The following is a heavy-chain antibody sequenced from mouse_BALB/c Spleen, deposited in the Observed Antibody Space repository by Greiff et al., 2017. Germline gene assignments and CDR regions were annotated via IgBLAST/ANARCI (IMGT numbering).Heavy chain of an antibody. V-gene: IGHV5-12-2*01. CDR2: ISNGGGST. Sequence: EVHLVESGGGLVQPGGSLKLSCAASGFTFSSYTMSWVRQTPEKRLEWVAYISNGGGSTYYPDTVKGRFTISRDNAKNTLYLQMSSLKSEDTAMYYCARLGGYAMDYWGQGTSVTVSS. CDR3: ARLGGYAMDY. CDR1: GFTFSSYT. J-gene: IGHJ4*01.